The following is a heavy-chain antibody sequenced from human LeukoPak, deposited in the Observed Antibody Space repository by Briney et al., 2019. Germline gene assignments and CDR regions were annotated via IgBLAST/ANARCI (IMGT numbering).Heavy chain of an antibody. V-gene: IGHV3-74*03. J-gene: IGHJ4*02. Sequence: GGSQRLSCEGSGFTFSTSWMHWVRQAPGKGLVWVSRIDSDGSRITYADSVKGRFTISRDNSKNTLHLQMNSLRAEDTAVYYCAKWAGVYDYDSSGYLSGFDYWGQGTLVTVSS. CDR3: AKWAGVYDYDSSGYLSGFDY. CDR1: GFTFSTSW. CDR2: IDSDGSRI. D-gene: IGHD3-22*01.